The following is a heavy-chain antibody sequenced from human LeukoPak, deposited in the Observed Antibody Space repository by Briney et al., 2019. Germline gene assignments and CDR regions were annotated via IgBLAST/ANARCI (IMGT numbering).Heavy chain of an antibody. J-gene: IGHJ5*02. Sequence: SETLSLTCTVSGYSISSGYYWGWIRQPPGKGLEWIGSIYHSGSTYYNPSLKSRVTISVDTSKNQFSLKLSSVTAADTAVYYCARGAIVVVPAAMKGDNWFDPWGQGTLVTVSS. V-gene: IGHV4-38-2*02. CDR2: IYHSGST. CDR3: ARGAIVVVPAAMKGDNWFDP. CDR1: GYSISSGYY. D-gene: IGHD2-2*01.